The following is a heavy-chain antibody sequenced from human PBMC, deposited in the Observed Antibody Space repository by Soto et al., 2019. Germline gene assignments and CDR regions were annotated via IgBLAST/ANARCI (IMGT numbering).Heavy chain of an antibody. Sequence: GGSLRLSCAAAGFTFSTYGMHWVRQAPGKGLEWVAVIWYDGSNKYYADSVKGRFTISRDNSKNTLYLQMNSLRAEDTAVYYCSWNFKETGNFDYWGQGTLVTVSS. J-gene: IGHJ4*02. V-gene: IGHV3-33*08. CDR1: GFTFSTYG. CDR3: SWNFKETGNFDY. D-gene: IGHD1-7*01. CDR2: IWYDGSNK.